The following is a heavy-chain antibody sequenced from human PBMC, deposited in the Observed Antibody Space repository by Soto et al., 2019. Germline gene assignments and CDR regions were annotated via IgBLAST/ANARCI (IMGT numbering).Heavy chain of an antibody. CDR3: ARYRVYCSGGSCYSNVASDI. CDR2: ISGSGGST. CDR1: GFTFSSYS. V-gene: IGHV3-23*01. Sequence: EVQLLESGGGLVQPGGSLRLSCAASGFTFSSYSMSWVRQAPGKGLEWVSAISGSGGSTYYADSVKGRFTISRDNSKNSLDLQMNILRAEDTAVYYCARYRVYCSGGSCYSNVASDIWGPGTIVTGSS. D-gene: IGHD2-15*01. J-gene: IGHJ3*02.